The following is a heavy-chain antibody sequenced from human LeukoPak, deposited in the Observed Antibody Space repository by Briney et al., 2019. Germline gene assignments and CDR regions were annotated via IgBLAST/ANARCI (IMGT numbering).Heavy chain of an antibody. CDR1: GYSFTSYW. J-gene: IGHJ4*02. Sequence: GESLKISCQGSGYSFTSYWIGWVRQMPGKGVEWMGFIYPGDSDTRYSPSFQGLVTISVDKSISTAYLQWSSLKASDTAMYYCARRLTTATFDYWGQGTLVTVSS. CDR3: ARRLTTATFDY. V-gene: IGHV5-51*01. CDR2: IYPGDSDT. D-gene: IGHD4-11*01.